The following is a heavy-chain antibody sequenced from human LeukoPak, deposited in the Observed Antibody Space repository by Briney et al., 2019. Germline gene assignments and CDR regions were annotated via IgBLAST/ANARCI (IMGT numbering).Heavy chain of an antibody. V-gene: IGHV1-46*01. J-gene: IGHJ4*02. Sequence: GASVKVSCKASGYTFTSYYMHWVRQAPGQGLEWMGIINPSGGSTSYAQKFQGRVTMTRDMSTSTVYMELSSLRAEDTAVYYCAGEGTETLAVFAAAGTAGAYYFDYWGQGTLVTVSS. CDR1: GYTFTSYY. D-gene: IGHD6-13*01. CDR2: INPSGGST. CDR3: AGEGTETLAVFAAAGTAGAYYFDY.